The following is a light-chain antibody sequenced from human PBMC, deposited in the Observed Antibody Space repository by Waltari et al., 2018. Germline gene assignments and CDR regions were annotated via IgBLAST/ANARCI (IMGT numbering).Light chain of an antibody. V-gene: IGLV2-14*01. CDR1: SSDIGGYDF. J-gene: IGLJ2*01. Sequence: QSALTQPASMSGSPGPSITISCTGTSSDIGGYDFISWYQQHPGKSPRLIIFDVSLRPSGVSGRFSGSKSGNTASLSISGLQADDEADYFCSSYTDINIALIFGGGTKVTVL. CDR2: DVS. CDR3: SSYTDINIALI.